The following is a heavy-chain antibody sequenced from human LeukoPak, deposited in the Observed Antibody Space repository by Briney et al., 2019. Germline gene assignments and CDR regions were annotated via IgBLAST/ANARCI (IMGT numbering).Heavy chain of an antibody. J-gene: IGHJ4*02. D-gene: IGHD3-16*01. V-gene: IGHV3-7*01. CDR3: ARAVDVADY. CDR2: IKEDESAK. Sequence: PGRSLRLSCAAAGFIFTDHWMSWVRQPPGKGLEWVANIKEDESAKFYAYSVRGRFTISRDNAKNSLYLQMNNLRVEDTAVYYCARAVDVADYWGRGTLVTVSS. CDR1: GFIFTDHW.